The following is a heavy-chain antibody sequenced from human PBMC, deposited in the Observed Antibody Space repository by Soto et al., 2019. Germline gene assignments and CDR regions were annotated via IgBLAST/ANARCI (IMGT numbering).Heavy chain of an antibody. CDR1: GFTFSSYS. CDR2: ISSSSSYI. J-gene: IGHJ6*02. D-gene: IGHD2-2*01. Sequence: EVQLVESGGGLVKPGGSLRLSCAASGFTFSSYSMNWVRQAPGKGLEWVSSISSSSSYIYYADSVKGRFTISRDNAKNSLYLQMNSLRAEDTAVYYCARDSAQPYYYGMDVWGQGTTVTVSS. CDR3: ARDSAQPYYYGMDV. V-gene: IGHV3-21*01.